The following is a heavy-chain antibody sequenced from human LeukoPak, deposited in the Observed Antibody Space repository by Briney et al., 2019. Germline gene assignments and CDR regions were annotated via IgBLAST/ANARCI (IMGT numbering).Heavy chain of an antibody. Sequence: ASVKVSCKASGYTFTSYGIGWVRQAPGQGLEWMGWISAYNGNTNYAQKLQGRVTMTTDTSTSTAYMELRSLRSDDTAVYYCARDLDRKLLWFGEPNYYFDYWGQGTLVTVSS. V-gene: IGHV1-18*01. J-gene: IGHJ4*02. CDR1: GYTFTSYG. CDR3: ARDLDRKLLWFGEPNYYFDY. CDR2: ISAYNGNT. D-gene: IGHD3-10*01.